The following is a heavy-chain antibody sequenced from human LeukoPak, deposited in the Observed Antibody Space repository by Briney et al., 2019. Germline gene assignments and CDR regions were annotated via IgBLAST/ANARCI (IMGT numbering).Heavy chain of an antibody. J-gene: IGHJ4*02. CDR1: GFSFSSYS. Sequence: GGSLRLSCAASGFSFSSYSMNWVRQALGKGLEWVSYITSSSSTMHYADAVKGRFAISRDNAKNSLYLQMNSLRAEDTAVYYCARKSGSSGYSFDYWGQGTLVTVSS. V-gene: IGHV3-48*01. CDR3: ARKSGSSGYSFDY. D-gene: IGHD3-22*01. CDR2: ITSSSSTM.